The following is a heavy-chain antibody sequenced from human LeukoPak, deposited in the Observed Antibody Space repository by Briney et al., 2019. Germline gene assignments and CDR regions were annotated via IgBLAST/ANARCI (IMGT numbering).Heavy chain of an antibody. Sequence: SETLSLTCIVSGGSISSSSYYWGWIRQPPGKGLEWIGSIYYSGSTYYNPPLKSRVTISVDTSKNQFSLKLSSVTAADTAVYYCARRDSSGWYAYWGQGTLVTVSS. J-gene: IGHJ4*02. D-gene: IGHD6-19*01. CDR1: GGSISSSSYY. V-gene: IGHV4-39*01. CDR2: IYYSGST. CDR3: ARRDSSGWYAY.